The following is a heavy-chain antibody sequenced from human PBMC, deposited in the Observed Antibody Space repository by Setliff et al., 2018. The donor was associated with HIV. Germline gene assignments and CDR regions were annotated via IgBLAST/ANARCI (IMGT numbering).Heavy chain of an antibody. Sequence: PSETLSLTCTVSGGSIMSYCWNWIRQPPGKGLEWIGHIFASGSTKYNPSLQSRATISVDTSKNQFSLKLRSVTAADTAVYYCARHSGVASPNWFDPWGQGTLVTVSS. CDR3: ARHSGVASPNWFDP. D-gene: IGHD3-10*01. CDR1: GGSIMSYC. V-gene: IGHV4-4*09. J-gene: IGHJ5*02. CDR2: IFASGST.